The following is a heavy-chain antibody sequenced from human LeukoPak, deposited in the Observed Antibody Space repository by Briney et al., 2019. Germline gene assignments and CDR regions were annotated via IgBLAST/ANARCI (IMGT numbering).Heavy chain of an antibody. D-gene: IGHD5-12*01. CDR3: ARESPGYSGYPIFYYFDY. CDR2: INPNSGGT. CDR1: GYTFTGYY. Sequence: GASVTVSCKASGYTFTGYYMHWVRQAPGQGLEWMGWINPNSGGTNYAQKFQGRVTMTRDTSISTAYMELSRLRSDDTAVYYCARESPGYSGYPIFYYFDYWGQGTLVTVSS. V-gene: IGHV1-2*02. J-gene: IGHJ4*02.